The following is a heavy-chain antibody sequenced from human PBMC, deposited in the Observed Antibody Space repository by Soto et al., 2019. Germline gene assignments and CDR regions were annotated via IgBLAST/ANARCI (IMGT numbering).Heavy chain of an antibody. Sequence: QVHLVQSGAEVKKPGASVKVSCKASGYTFTSYGITWVRQAPAQGLERMGWISAHNGNTDYAQKLQGRVIVTRDTSTSTAYMELRSLISDDTGVYYCARGRYGDYWGQGALVTVSS. J-gene: IGHJ4*02. V-gene: IGHV1-18*01. CDR1: GYTFTSYG. D-gene: IGHD1-1*01. CDR3: ARGRYGDY. CDR2: ISAHNGNT.